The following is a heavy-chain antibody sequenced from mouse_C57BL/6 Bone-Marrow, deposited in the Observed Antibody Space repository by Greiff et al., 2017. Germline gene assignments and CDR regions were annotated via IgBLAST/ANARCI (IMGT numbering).Heavy chain of an antibody. CDR1: GYTFTSYW. J-gene: IGHJ4*01. D-gene: IGHD1-1*01. CDR2: IDPISGGT. CDR3: ARMYYGSSYEDYAMDY. V-gene: IGHV1-72*01. Sequence: QVQLQQPGAELVKPGASVKLSCKASGYTFTSYWMHWVKQRPGRGLAWIGRIDPISGGTKYNEKFKSKATLTVDKPSSTAYMQLSSLTSEDSAVYYCARMYYGSSYEDYAMDYWGQGTSVTVSS.